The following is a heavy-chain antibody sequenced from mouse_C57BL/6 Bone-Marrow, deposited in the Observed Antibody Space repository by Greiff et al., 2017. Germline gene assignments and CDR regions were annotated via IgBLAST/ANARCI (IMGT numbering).Heavy chain of an antibody. CDR3: AREDYYCSSFWYFDV. Sequence: DVKLVESEGGLVQPGSSMKLSCTASGFTFSDYYMAWVRQVPEKGLEWVANINYDGSSTYYLDSLKSSFIISRDNAKNILYLQMSSLKSEDTATYYCAREDYYCSSFWYFDVWGTGTTLTVSS. J-gene: IGHJ1*03. CDR1: GFTFSDYY. D-gene: IGHD1-1*01. V-gene: IGHV5-16*01. CDR2: INYDGSST.